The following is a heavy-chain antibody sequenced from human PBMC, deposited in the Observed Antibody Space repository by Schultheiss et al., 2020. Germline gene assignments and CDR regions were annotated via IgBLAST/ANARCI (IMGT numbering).Heavy chain of an antibody. J-gene: IGHJ6*02. CDR2: IRSKAYGGRT. CDR3: TRGRHCSSTSCSKNGYYYYGMDV. CDR1: GFTSGDYA. Sequence: GGSLRLSCAASGFTSGDYAMNWFRQAPGKGLEWVGFIRSKAYGGRTAYAASVKVRFTISRDDSKSIAYLQMNSLRIEDTAVYFCTRGRHCSSTSCSKNGYYYYGMDVWGQGTTVTV. V-gene: IGHV3-49*03. D-gene: IGHD2-2*01.